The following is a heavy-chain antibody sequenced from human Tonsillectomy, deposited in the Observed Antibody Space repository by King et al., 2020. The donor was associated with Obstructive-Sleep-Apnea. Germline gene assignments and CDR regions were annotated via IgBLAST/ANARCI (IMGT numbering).Heavy chain of an antibody. Sequence: QLVQSGGGLVQPGGSLRLSCAASGFTVSSNYMSWVRQAPGTGLEWVSVMYSGGSTYYADSVKGRFTIYSHNSKHTLYLQMKSVRAEDTAVYYCARAIAVAGTGYWYFDLWGRGTLVTVSS. D-gene: IGHD6-19*01. CDR3: ARAIAVAGTGYWYFDL. CDR1: GFTVSSNY. V-gene: IGHV3-53*04. CDR2: MYSGGST. J-gene: IGHJ2*01.